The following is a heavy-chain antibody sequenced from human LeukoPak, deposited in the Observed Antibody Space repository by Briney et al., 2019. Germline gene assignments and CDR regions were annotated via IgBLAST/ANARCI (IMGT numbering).Heavy chain of an antibody. CDR2: INGGGDIM. Sequence: GGSLRLSRAASGFSLRAYDLIWVRRAPGKGLDWVSIINGGGDIMMYEDSVKGRFTISRANSKNTFYLQMNSLRVEDTAVYYCALRDRGYGLDIWGQGTMVTVSS. J-gene: IGHJ3*02. CDR1: GFSLRAYD. V-gene: IGHV3-23*01. CDR3: ALRDRGYGLDI. D-gene: IGHD3-10*01.